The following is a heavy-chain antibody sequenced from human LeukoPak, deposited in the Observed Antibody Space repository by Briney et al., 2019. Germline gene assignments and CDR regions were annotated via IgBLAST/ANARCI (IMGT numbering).Heavy chain of an antibody. J-gene: IGHJ6*03. Sequence: SETLSLTCAVYGGSFSGYYWSWIRQPPGKGLEWIGEINHSGSTNYNPSLKSRVTISVDTSKNQFSLKLSSVTAADTAVYYCARASYVWGSYRHNYYYYMDVWGKGTTVTVSS. D-gene: IGHD3-16*02. V-gene: IGHV4-34*01. CDR1: GGSFSGYY. CDR2: INHSGST. CDR3: ARASYVWGSYRHNYYYYMDV.